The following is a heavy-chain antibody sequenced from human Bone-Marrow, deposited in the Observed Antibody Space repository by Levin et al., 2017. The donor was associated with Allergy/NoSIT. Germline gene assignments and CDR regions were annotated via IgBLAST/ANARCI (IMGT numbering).Heavy chain of an antibody. J-gene: IGHJ4*02. CDR1: GLTFSSHN. CDR3: ATTNSFYYGSGSVY. V-gene: IGHV3-48*02. D-gene: IGHD3-10*01. Sequence: PGGSLRLSCAASGLTFSSHNMNWVRQAPGKGLEWVSYISSRSSDRNTIYYADSVKGRFTISRDDARNSLVLQMNSLRDDDTAVYYCATTNSFYYGSGSVYWGQGTLVTVSS. CDR2: ISSRSSDRNTI.